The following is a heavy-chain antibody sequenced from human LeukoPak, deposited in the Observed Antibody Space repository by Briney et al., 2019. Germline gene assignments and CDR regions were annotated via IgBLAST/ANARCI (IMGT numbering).Heavy chain of an antibody. D-gene: IGHD4-23*01. V-gene: IGHV1-69*05. J-gene: IGHJ4*02. Sequence: ASVKVSCKASGGTFSSYAISWVRQAPGQGLEWTGGIIPIFGTANYAQKFQGRVTITTDESTSTAYMELSSLRSEDTAVYYCTASTMVVTSSFDYWGQGTLVTVSS. CDR3: TASTMVVTSSFDY. CDR2: IIPIFGTA. CDR1: GGTFSSYA.